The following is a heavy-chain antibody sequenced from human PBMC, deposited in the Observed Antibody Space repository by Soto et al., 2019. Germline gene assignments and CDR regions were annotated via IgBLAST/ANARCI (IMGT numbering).Heavy chain of an antibody. CDR1: GFTFSSYV. V-gene: IGHV3-23*01. D-gene: IGHD2-15*01. J-gene: IGHJ4*02. CDR2: ISGSGGSA. CDR3: AKGKAVAGRDY. Sequence: EVQLLESGGGLVQPGGSLRLSCTVSGFTFSSYVMSWVRQAPGKGLEWVSAISGSGGSAYYADSVKGRFTISRDNSKNTLYLQMNSLRAEDTAVYSCAKGKAVAGRDYWGQGTLVTVSS.